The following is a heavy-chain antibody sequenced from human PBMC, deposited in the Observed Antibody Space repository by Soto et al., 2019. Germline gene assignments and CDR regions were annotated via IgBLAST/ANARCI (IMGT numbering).Heavy chain of an antibody. J-gene: IGHJ6*02. CDR1: GGSFSGYY. D-gene: IGHD3-3*01. V-gene: IGHV4-34*01. Sequence: QVQLQQWGAGLLKPSETLSLTCAVYGGSFSGYYWSWIRQPPGKGLEWIGEINHSGSTNYNPSLKRRVTISVDTSKDQFSLKLSSVTAADTAVYYCARGSATYYDCWSGYLVAGDYVIDVWGQGTTVTVSS. CDR2: INHSGST. CDR3: ARGSATYYDCWSGYLVAGDYVIDV.